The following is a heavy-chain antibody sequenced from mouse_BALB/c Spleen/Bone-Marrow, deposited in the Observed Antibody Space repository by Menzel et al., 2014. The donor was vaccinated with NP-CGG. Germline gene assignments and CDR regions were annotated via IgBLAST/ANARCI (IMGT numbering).Heavy chain of an antibody. D-gene: IGHD2-1*01. V-gene: IGHV1S56*01. CDR3: ARWGNYGDYAMDY. CDR2: IYPGNANT. Sequence: QVQLQQSGPELVKPGASVRISCKASGYTFTSYYIHWVKQRPGQGLEWIGWIYPGNANTKYNEKFKGKATLTADKSSSTAYMQLSSLTSEDSAVYFCARWGNYGDYAMDYWGQGTSVTVSS. CDR1: GYTFTSYY. J-gene: IGHJ4*01.